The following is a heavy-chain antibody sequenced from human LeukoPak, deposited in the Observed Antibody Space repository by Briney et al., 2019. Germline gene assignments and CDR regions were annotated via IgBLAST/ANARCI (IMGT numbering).Heavy chain of an antibody. CDR2: ISSSSSYI. CDR1: GFTFSSYS. CDR3: ARAGATTMSRAFDI. J-gene: IGHJ3*02. Sequence: PGGSLRLSCAASGFTFSSYSMNWVRQAPGKGLEWVSSISSSSSYIYYADSVKGRFTISRDNAKNSLYLQMNSLRAEDTAVYYCARAGATTMSRAFDIWGQGTMVTVSS. D-gene: IGHD1-26*01. V-gene: IGHV3-21*01.